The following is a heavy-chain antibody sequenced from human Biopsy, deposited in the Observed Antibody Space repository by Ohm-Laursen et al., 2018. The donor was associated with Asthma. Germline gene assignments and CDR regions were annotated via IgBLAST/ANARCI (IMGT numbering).Heavy chain of an antibody. Sequence: GSSVKVSCKTSGYIFNSAGITWVRQAPGQGLEWMGWISVYNGNTKVAQKLQDRVTMITDTSTGTAYMELRSLRSDDTAVYFCARAVDYSHYYGIDVWGQGTTVTVS. CDR2: ISVYNGNT. CDR1: GYIFNSAG. V-gene: IGHV1-18*01. CDR3: ARAVDYSHYYGIDV. J-gene: IGHJ6*02. D-gene: IGHD3-10*01.